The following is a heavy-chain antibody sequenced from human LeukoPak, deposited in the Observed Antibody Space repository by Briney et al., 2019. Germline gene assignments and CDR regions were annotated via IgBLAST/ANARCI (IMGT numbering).Heavy chain of an antibody. Sequence: ASVKVSCKVSGYTLTELSMHWVRQAPGKGLEWMGGFDPEDGETIYAQKFQGRVTMTEDTSTDTAYMELSSLRSEDTAAYYCATDSRVPAAITKYYYYGMDVWGQGTTVTVSS. CDR3: ATDSRVPAAITKYYYYGMDV. CDR2: FDPEDGET. D-gene: IGHD2-2*01. CDR1: GYTLTELS. V-gene: IGHV1-24*01. J-gene: IGHJ6*02.